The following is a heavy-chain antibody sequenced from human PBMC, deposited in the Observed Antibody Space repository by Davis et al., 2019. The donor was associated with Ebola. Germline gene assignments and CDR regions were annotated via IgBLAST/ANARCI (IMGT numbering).Heavy chain of an antibody. V-gene: IGHV1-8*01. CDR1: GYTFTSYD. D-gene: IGHD4-23*01. J-gene: IGHJ4*02. CDR3: ARVTVVTSIPDY. CDR2: MNPNSGNT. Sequence: ASVKVSCKASGYTFTSYDINWVRQATGQGLEWTGWMNPNSGNTGYAQKFQGRVTMTRNTSISTAYMELSSLRSEDTAVYYCARVTVVTSIPDYWGQGTLVTVSS.